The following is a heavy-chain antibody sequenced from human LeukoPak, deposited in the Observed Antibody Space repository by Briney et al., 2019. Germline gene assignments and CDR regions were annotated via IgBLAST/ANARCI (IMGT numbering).Heavy chain of an antibody. V-gene: IGHV4-4*09. CDR1: GGSISSYY. CDR3: AKRVAAAGIDY. Sequence: SETLSLTCTVSGGSISSYYWSWIRQPPGKGLEWIGYIYTSGSTNYNPSLKSRVTISVDTSKNQFSLKLSSVTAADTAVYYCAKRVAAAGIDYWGQGTLVTVSS. D-gene: IGHD6-13*01. CDR2: IYTSGST. J-gene: IGHJ4*02.